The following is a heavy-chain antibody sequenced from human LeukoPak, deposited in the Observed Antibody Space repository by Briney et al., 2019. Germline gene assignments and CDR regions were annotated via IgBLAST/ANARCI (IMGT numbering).Heavy chain of an antibody. J-gene: IGHJ4*02. D-gene: IGHD3-9*01. CDR1: AGSFNNYY. V-gene: IGHV4-34*01. CDR2: MQPYGFT. CDR3: SRGSDESKTGDS. Sequence: PSETLSLTCAVYAGSFNNYYWRWIRQPPGKGLEWIGEMQPYGFTNVNPSLTSRVSISIDTSKNQFSLTLTSVTAGDTAIYYCSRGSDESKTGDSWGQGSLVTVSS.